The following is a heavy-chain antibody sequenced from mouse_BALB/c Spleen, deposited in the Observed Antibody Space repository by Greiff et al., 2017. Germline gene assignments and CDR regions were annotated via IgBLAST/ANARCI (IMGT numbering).Heavy chain of an antibody. Sequence: LQQPGAELVRPGASVKLSCKASGYTFTSYWMHWVKQRHGQGLEWIGNIYPGSGSTNYDEKFKSKGTLTVDTSSSTAYMHLSSLTSEDSAVYYCTRSYYGNHGAMDYWGQGTSVTVSS. D-gene: IGHD2-1*01. J-gene: IGHJ4*01. V-gene: IGHV1S22*01. CDR3: TRSYYGNHGAMDY. CDR1: GYTFTSYW. CDR2: IYPGSGST.